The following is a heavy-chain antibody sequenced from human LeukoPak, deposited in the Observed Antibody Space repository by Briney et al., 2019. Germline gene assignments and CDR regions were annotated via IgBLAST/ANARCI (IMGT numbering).Heavy chain of an antibody. Sequence: GGTLRLSCAASGFTFCSYAMHWLRQAPGKELEGVALIAHDRSNKYYADSVKGRFTISRDNSKNSLFLQMNGLRAEDTALYYCARGSGSGFEQYYGMDVWGQGTTVTVSS. V-gene: IGHV3-30-3*01. CDR2: IAHDRSNK. CDR3: ARGSGSGFEQYYGMDV. CDR1: GFTFCSYA. J-gene: IGHJ6*02. D-gene: IGHD3-10*01.